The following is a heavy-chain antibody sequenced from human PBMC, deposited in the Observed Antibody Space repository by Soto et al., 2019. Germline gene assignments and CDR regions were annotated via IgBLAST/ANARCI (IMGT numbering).Heavy chain of an antibody. Sequence: KTSETLSLTCSVSGGSINSDDSFWGWVRQSPGKGLEWIGSLYYGGSTLYNPSLKSRVTISLDTSKNQFSLRLTSVTAADTAIYYCARQLPVGATSWFDPWGQGTLVTVSS. V-gene: IGHV4-39*01. CDR3: ARQLPVGATSWFDP. J-gene: IGHJ5*02. CDR1: GGSINSDDSF. D-gene: IGHD1-26*01. CDR2: LYYGGST.